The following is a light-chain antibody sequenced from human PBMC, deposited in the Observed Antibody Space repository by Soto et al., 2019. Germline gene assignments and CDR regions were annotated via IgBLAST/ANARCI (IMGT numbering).Light chain of an antibody. Sequence: EIVLTQSPGTLSLSPGERATLSCRASHSVSSSYLAWYQQKLGQVPRLLIYGDSSRAIGIPDRFSGSGSGTDFTLTISRLEPEDFAVYYCQQYGSSPITFGQGTRLEIK. CDR1: HSVSSSY. V-gene: IGKV3-20*01. J-gene: IGKJ5*01. CDR2: GDS. CDR3: QQYGSSPIT.